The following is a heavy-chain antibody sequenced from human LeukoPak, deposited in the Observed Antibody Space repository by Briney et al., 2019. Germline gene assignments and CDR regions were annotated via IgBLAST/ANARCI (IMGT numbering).Heavy chain of an antibody. Sequence: SCKASGYTFTSYAMHWVRQAPGKGLEWVAVISYDGSNKYYADSVKGRFTISRDNSKNTLYLQMNSLRAEDTAVYYCARDWGLAWGQGTMVTVSS. D-gene: IGHD3-16*01. CDR2: ISYDGSNK. CDR1: GYTFTSYA. V-gene: IGHV3-30*04. CDR3: ARDWGLA. J-gene: IGHJ3*01.